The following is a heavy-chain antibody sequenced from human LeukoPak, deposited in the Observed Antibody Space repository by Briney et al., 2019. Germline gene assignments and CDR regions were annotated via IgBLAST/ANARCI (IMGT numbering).Heavy chain of an antibody. V-gene: IGHV3-9*01. CDR1: GFTFEDYA. D-gene: IGHD6-13*01. Sequence: SLRLSCAASGFTFEDYAMHWVRQAPGKGLEWVSGISWNSGSIGYADSVKGRFTISRDNAKNSLYLQMNSLRAEDTALYYCAKDFYGSCWYYFDYWGQGTLVTVSS. CDR2: ISWNSGSI. J-gene: IGHJ4*02. CDR3: AKDFYGSCWYYFDY.